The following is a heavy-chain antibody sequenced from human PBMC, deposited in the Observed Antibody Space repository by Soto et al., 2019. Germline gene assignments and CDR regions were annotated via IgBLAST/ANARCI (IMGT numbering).Heavy chain of an antibody. CDR1: GFTFSDYY. CDR3: AREGGSGSPDWYFNV. V-gene: IGHV3-11*01. CDR2: ITTSGDTI. J-gene: IGHJ2*01. Sequence: GGSLRLSCAASGFTFSDYYLSWIRQAPGKGLEWVSYITTSGDTIYYADSVKGRFTISRDNSKNSLYLQMTSLRADDTAVYYCAREGGSGSPDWYFNVWGRGTLVTVSS. D-gene: IGHD1-26*01.